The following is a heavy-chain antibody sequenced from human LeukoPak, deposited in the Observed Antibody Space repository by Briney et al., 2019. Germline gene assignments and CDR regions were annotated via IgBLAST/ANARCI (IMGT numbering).Heavy chain of an antibody. CDR3: AREYYYDSSGYYQNWFDL. Sequence: PSETLSLTCTVSGGSISSSSYYWGWIRQPPGKGLEWIGSIYYSGSTYYNPSLKSRVTISVDTSKNQFSLKLSSVTAADTAVYYCAREYYYDSSGYYQNWFDLWGQGTLVTVSS. CDR2: IYYSGST. CDR1: GGSISSSSYY. V-gene: IGHV4-39*02. J-gene: IGHJ5*02. D-gene: IGHD3-22*01.